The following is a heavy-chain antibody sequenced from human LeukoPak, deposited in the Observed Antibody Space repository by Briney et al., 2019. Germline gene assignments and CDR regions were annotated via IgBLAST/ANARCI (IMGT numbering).Heavy chain of an antibody. V-gene: IGHV3-23*01. Sequence: PGGSLRLSCTASGFTFGDYGMSWFRQAPGKGLEWVSTISGSGGSTYYADSVKGRFTISRDNSKNTLYLQMGSLRAEDTALYYCAKVSNEFDFWGQGTLVTVSS. CDR3: AKVSNEFDF. CDR1: GFTFGDYG. D-gene: IGHD5/OR15-5a*01. CDR2: ISGSGGST. J-gene: IGHJ4*02.